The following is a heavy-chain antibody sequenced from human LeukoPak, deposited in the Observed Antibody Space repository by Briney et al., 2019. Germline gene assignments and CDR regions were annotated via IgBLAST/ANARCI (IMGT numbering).Heavy chain of an antibody. CDR3: ARARYYYDSSGYYPMATYYFDY. J-gene: IGHJ4*02. V-gene: IGHV4-31*03. CDR2: IYYSGST. D-gene: IGHD3-22*01. Sequence: SQTLSLTCTVSGGSISSGGYYWSWIRQHPGKGLEWIGYIYYSGSTYYNPSLKSRVTISVDTSKNQFSLKLSSVTAADTAVYYCARARYYYDSSGYYPMATYYFDYWGQGTLVTVSS. CDR1: GGSISSGGYY.